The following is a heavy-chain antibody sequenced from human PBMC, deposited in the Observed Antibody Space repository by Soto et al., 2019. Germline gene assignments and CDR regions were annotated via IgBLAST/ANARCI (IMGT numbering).Heavy chain of an antibody. Sequence: QVHLVQSGAEVQKPGASVKVSCKASGSTVTNYAVHCVRHAPGKSLEGMGWMNAGSGDTKSSQKFQGRVTITRDTSASTVYMELSRLTSEDTAIYYCARGAYDFWSGYQYFDSWGQGSLVTVSA. CDR2: MNAGSGDT. V-gene: IGHV1-3*01. J-gene: IGHJ4*02. CDR1: GSTVTNYA. D-gene: IGHD3-3*01. CDR3: ARGAYDFWSGYQYFDS.